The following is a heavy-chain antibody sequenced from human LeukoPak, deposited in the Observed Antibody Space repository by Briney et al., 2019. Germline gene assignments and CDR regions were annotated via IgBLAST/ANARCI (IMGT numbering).Heavy chain of an antibody. J-gene: IGHJ4*02. CDR2: ISAYNGNT. CDR1: GYTFTSYG. V-gene: IGHV1-18*01. CDR3: ARKWTTVTPEDY. D-gene: IGHD4-11*01. Sequence: ASVKVSCKASGYTFTSYGISWVRQAPGQGLEWMGWISAYNGNTNYAQKLQGRVIMTTDTSTSTAYMELRSLRSDDTAVYYCARKWTTVTPEDYWGQGTLVTVSS.